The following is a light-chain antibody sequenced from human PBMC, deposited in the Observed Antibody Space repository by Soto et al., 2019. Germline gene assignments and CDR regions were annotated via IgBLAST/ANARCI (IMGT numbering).Light chain of an antibody. J-gene: IGLJ3*02. Sequence: QSVLTQPPSVSAAPGQKVTVSCSGSRSNIGTNYVSWYQHLPGTAPKLLIYDNDKRPSGIPDRFSASKSGTSATLCITVLQPGDEADYDCEAWDSSLSAGVFGGGTNLPVL. V-gene: IGLV1-51*01. CDR3: EAWDSSLSAGV. CDR1: RSNIGTNY. CDR2: DND.